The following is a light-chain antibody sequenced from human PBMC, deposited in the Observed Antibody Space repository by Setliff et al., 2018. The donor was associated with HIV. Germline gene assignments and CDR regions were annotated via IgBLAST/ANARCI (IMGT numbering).Light chain of an antibody. CDR2: DVS. CDR1: SSDVGNYKY. Sequence: QSALTQPASVSGSPGQSITISCTGTSSDVGNYKYVSWYQQHPGKVPKLMIYDVSKRPSGVSNRFSGSKSGNTASLTISGLQAEDEADYYCSSLTSGSTYVFGTGTKVTVL. CDR3: SSLTSGSTYV. V-gene: IGLV2-14*01. J-gene: IGLJ1*01.